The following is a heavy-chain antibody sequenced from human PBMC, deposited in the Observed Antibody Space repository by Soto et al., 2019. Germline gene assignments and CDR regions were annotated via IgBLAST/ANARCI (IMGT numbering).Heavy chain of an antibody. V-gene: IGHV1-8*02. D-gene: IGHD3-10*02. Sequence: ASVKVSCKASGYTFTNNDVSWVRQATGQGLEWMGWMNPGSGDTGYAQKFQGRVTMTRDISIATAYMELNSLTSEDTAIYYCARMESFCSLNLFEPWGQGTLVTVSS. J-gene: IGHJ5*02. CDR2: MNPGSGDT. CDR3: ARMESFCSLNLFEP. CDR1: GYTFTNND.